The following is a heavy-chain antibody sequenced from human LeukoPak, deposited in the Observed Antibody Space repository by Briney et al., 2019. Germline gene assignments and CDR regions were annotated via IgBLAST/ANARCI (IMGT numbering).Heavy chain of an antibody. CDR3: AAQMTSDI. J-gene: IGHJ3*02. CDR2: IYYSGST. Sequence: QTSETLSLTCTVSGGSISSSSYYWGWIRQPPGKGLEWIGSIYYSGSTYYNPSLKSRVTISVDTSKNQFSLKLSSVTAADTAVYYCAAQMTSDIWGQGTMLTVFS. V-gene: IGHV4-39*01. CDR1: GGSISSSSYY.